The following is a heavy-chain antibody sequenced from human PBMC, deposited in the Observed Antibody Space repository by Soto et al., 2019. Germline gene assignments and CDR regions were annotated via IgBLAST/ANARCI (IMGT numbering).Heavy chain of an antibody. Sequence: EVQLVESGGGLVQPGGSLRLSCAASGFTFSWHWMSWVRQAPGKGLEWVAHIKEDGSDKYYVDSVKGRFTFSRDNAKNSVYLQMNSLRDEDTAVYYCVRDSQWSLDVWGKGTTVIVSS. CDR2: IKEDGSDK. D-gene: IGHD2-15*01. V-gene: IGHV3-7*01. CDR1: GFTFSWHW. J-gene: IGHJ6*04. CDR3: VRDSQWSLDV.